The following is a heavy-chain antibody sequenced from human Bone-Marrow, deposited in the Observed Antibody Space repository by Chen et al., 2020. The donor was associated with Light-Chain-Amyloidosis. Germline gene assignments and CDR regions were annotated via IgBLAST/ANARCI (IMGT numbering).Heavy chain of an antibody. D-gene: IGHD6-13*01. CDR1: GFTFSSYA. V-gene: IGHV3-23*01. J-gene: IGHJ4*02. CDR2: ISGSGGIT. CDR3: AKRPNSSPGYYFDY. Sequence: EVQLLESGGGLVQPGGSLRLSCAASGFTFSSYAMRWVRQAPGKGLEWVSSISGSGGITYYADSVKGRFTICRDNSKNTLYLQMNSLRAEDTAVYYCAKRPNSSPGYYFDYWGQGTLVTVSS.